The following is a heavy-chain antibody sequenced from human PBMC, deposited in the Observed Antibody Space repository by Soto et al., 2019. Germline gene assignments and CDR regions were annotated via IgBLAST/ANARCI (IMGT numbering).Heavy chain of an antibody. V-gene: IGHV4-59*01. CDR3: AALRGLAKYNWFDP. CDR2: IYYSGST. D-gene: IGHD3-10*01. CDR1: GGSISSYY. J-gene: IGHJ5*02. Sequence: LSLTCTVSGGSISSYYWSWIRQPPGKGLEWIGYIYYSGSTNYNPSLKSRVTISVDTSKNQFSLKLSSVTAADTAVYYCAALRGLAKYNWFDPWGQGTLVTVSS.